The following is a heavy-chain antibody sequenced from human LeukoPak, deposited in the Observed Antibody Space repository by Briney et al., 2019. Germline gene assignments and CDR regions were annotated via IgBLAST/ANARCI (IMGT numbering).Heavy chain of an antibody. J-gene: IGHJ4*02. D-gene: IGHD6-13*01. CDR3: ARSIAAAAPPGY. Sequence: PSETLSLTCAVYGGSFSGYYWSWIRQPPGKGLEWIGEINHSGSTNYNPSLKSRVTISVDTSKNQFSLKLSSVTAADTAVYYCARSIAAAAPPGYWGQGTLVTVSS. V-gene: IGHV4-34*01. CDR1: GGSFSGYY. CDR2: INHSGST.